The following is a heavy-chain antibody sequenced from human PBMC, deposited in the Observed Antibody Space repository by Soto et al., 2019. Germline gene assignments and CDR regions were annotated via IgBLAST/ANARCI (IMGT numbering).Heavy chain of an antibody. CDR2: IYYSGTT. D-gene: IGHD2-15*01. CDR1: GGSISSYY. CDR3: ASSSRGDCSGGICYPHFFDY. Sequence: SETLSLTCTVSGGSISSYYWSWIRQPSGKGLEWIGFIYYSGTTNYNPSLKSRVTLSVDTSKSQFSLKLSSVTTADTALYYCASSSRGDCSGGICYPHFFDYWGQGALVTVSS. J-gene: IGHJ4*02. V-gene: IGHV4-59*01.